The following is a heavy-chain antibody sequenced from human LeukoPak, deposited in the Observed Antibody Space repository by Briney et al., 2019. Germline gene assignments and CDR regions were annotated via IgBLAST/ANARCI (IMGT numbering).Heavy chain of an antibody. CDR2: ISSSSSYI. CDR1: EFIFSNYG. Sequence: PGGSLRLSCAASEFIFSNYGMHWVRQAPGKGLEWVSSISSSSSYIYYADSVKGRFTISRDNAKNSLYLQMNSLRAEDTAVYYCARDFPPGDRLPRRVFNDYGDYADYWGQGTLVTVSS. V-gene: IGHV3-21*01. D-gene: IGHD4-17*01. CDR3: ARDFPPGDRLPRRVFNDYGDYADY. J-gene: IGHJ4*02.